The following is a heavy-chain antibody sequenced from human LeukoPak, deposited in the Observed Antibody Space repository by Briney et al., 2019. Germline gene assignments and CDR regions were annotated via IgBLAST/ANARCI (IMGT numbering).Heavy chain of an antibody. Sequence: SETLSLTCAVYGGSFSGYYWSWIRQPAGKGLEWIGRIYTSGSTNYNPSLKSRVTMSVDTSKNQFSLKLSSVTAADTAVYYCARRGGYDDGYNWFDPWGQGTLVTVSS. J-gene: IGHJ5*02. V-gene: IGHV4-59*10. D-gene: IGHD5-12*01. CDR1: GGSFSGYY. CDR3: ARRGGYDDGYNWFDP. CDR2: IYTSGST.